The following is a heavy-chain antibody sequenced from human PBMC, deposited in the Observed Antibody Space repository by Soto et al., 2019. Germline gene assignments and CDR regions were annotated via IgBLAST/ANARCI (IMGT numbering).Heavy chain of an antibody. CDR2: ISSSGSTI. Sequence: PGGSLRLSCAASGFTFSDYYMSWIRQAPGKGLEWVSYISSSGSTIYYADSVKGRFTISRDNAKNSLYLQMNSLRAEDTAVYYCARDRGIVATNYYYYGMDVWGQGTTVTVSS. CDR1: GFTFSDYY. D-gene: IGHD5-12*01. J-gene: IGHJ6*02. V-gene: IGHV3-11*01. CDR3: ARDRGIVATNYYYYGMDV.